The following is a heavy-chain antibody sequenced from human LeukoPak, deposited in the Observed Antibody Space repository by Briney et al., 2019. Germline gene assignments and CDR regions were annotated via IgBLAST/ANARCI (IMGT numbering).Heavy chain of an antibody. CDR1: GSSFTSYW. D-gene: IGHD3-3*01. CDR2: IDPSDSYT. CDR3: ARHSGDFWSGREGGVVGDI. Sequence: GASLTISCQGSGSSFTSYWISWVRQLPGKGLEWMGRIDPSDSYTNYSPSFQGHVTISADKSISTAYLQWSSLKASDTAMYYCARHSGDFWSGREGGVVGDIWGQGTMVTVSS. J-gene: IGHJ3*02. V-gene: IGHV5-10-1*01.